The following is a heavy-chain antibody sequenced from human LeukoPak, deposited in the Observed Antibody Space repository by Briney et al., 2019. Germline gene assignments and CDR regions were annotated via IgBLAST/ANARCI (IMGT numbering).Heavy chain of an antibody. CDR1: GFTFSTYE. CDR2: ISSGGSTI. V-gene: IGHV3-48*03. Sequence: GGSLRLPCAASGFTFSTYEMNWVRQAPGKGLEWVSYISSGGSTIYYADSVKGRFTISRDNAKSSLFLQMNSLRAEDTAVYYCAPDYYYYGMVVRGQGTTVTVTS. J-gene: IGHJ6*02. CDR3: APDYYYYGMVV.